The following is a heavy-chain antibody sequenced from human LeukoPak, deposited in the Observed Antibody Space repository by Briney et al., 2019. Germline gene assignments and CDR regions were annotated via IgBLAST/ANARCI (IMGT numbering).Heavy chain of an antibody. CDR1: GGTFSSYA. Sequence: SVKVSCKASGGTFSSYAISWVRQAPGQGLEWTGGIIPIFGTANYAQKFQGRVTITADESTSTAYMELSSLRSEDTAVYYCARSLTTGYYYYYGMDVWGQGTTVTVSS. CDR3: ARSLTTGYYYYYGMDV. J-gene: IGHJ6*02. CDR2: IIPIFGTA. V-gene: IGHV1-69*01. D-gene: IGHD4-17*01.